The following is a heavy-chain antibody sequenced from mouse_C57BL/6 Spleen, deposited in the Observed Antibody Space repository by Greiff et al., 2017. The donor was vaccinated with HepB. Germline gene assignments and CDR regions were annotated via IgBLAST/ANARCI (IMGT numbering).Heavy chain of an antibody. D-gene: IGHD1-3*01. CDR1: GYSITSGYY. Sequence: ESGPGLVKPSQSLSLTCSVTGYSITSGYYWNWIRQFPGNKLEWMGYIIYDGSNNYNPSLKNRNSITRDTSKNQFFLKLNSVTTEDPATYYCARDRGSPFDYWGQGTTLTVSS. V-gene: IGHV3-6*01. CDR3: ARDRGSPFDY. CDR2: IIYDGSN. J-gene: IGHJ2*01.